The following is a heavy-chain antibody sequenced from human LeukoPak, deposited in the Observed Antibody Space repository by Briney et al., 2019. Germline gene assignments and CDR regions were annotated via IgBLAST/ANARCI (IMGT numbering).Heavy chain of an antibody. Sequence: PGRSLRLSCAASGFTFSSYTMHWVRQAPGKGLEWVAVISYDGSNKYYADSVKGRFTISRDNSKNTLYLQMNSLRAEDTAVYYCAKGGSHFQHWGQGTLVTVSS. D-gene: IGHD2-15*01. V-gene: IGHV3-30-3*01. CDR3: AKGGSHFQH. CDR2: ISYDGSNK. CDR1: GFTFSSYT. J-gene: IGHJ1*01.